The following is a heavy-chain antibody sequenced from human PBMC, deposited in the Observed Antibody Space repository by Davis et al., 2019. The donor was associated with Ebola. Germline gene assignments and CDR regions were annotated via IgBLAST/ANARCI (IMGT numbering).Heavy chain of an antibody. CDR3: ARETGLGN. J-gene: IGHJ4*02. Sequence: GGSLRLSCAASGITLSSYSMNWVRQAPGKGLEWVSGISGSGGRTYYADSVKGRFTISRDNSKNTLYLQMNSLRAEDTAVYYCARETGLGNWGQGTLVTVSS. CDR2: ISGSGGRT. CDR1: GITLSSYS. V-gene: IGHV3-23*01. D-gene: IGHD1-14*01.